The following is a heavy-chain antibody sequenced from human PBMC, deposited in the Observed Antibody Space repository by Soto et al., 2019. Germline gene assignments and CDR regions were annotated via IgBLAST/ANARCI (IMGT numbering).Heavy chain of an antibody. CDR2: MSGSGDST. V-gene: IGHV3-23*01. J-gene: IGHJ4*02. CDR1: GFSFSSYA. CDR3: AKALPPYTSADYFDY. Sequence: EVQLLESGGGLVQPGGSLRLSCAASGFSFSSYAMTWVRQAPGKGLEWVSAMSGSGDSTFYADSVKGRFTISRDNSKITLYLQMNSLRAEDTAVFYCAKALPPYTSADYFDYWGQGTLVTVSS. D-gene: IGHD1-1*01.